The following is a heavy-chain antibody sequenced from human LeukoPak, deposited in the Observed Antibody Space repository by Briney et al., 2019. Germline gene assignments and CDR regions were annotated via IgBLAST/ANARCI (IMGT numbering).Heavy chain of an antibody. Sequence: SETLSLTCVVSGGSISSYNWWSWVRQPPGKGLEWIGSIYYSGSTYYNPSLKSRVAISVDTSKNQFSLKLSSVTAADTAVYYCARDRGGDYGDYPYFDYWGQGTLVTVSS. V-gene: IGHV4-4*02. CDR3: ARDRGGDYGDYPYFDY. D-gene: IGHD4-17*01. J-gene: IGHJ4*02. CDR2: IYYSGST. CDR1: GGSISSYNW.